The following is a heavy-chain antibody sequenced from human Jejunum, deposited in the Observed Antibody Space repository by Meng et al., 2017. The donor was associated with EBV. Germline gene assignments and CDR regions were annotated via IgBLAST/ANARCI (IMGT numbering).Heavy chain of an antibody. Sequence: SGGGVVPPGSSVIVSCAASGFNFTTYAIHWVRQTPGKGLEWVAVISYDGTKKYHSDSVKGRFTTSRDNAKNTLYLQLNSLRIEDTAVYFCARDKPHNWFDPWGQGTLVTVSS. CDR3: ARDKPHNWFDP. CDR2: ISYDGTKK. J-gene: IGHJ5*02. CDR1: GFNFTTYA. V-gene: IGHV3-30-3*01.